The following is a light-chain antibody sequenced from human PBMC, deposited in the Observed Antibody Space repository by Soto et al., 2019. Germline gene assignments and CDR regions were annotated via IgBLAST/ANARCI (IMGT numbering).Light chain of an antibody. CDR3: QQRSNWPPT. CDR1: QSVSSY. J-gene: IGKJ4*01. CDR2: DAS. V-gene: IGKV3-11*01. Sequence: EIVLTQSPATLLLSQGERATLSCRASQSVSSYLAWYQQKPGQAPRLLIYDASNRATGIPARFSGSGSGTDFTLTISSLEPEDFAVYYGQQRSNWPPTFGGGTKVEIK.